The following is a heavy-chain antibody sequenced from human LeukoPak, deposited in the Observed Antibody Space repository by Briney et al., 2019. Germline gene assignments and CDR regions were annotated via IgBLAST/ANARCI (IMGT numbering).Heavy chain of an antibody. D-gene: IGHD2-2*01. CDR3: ARGGVNVEYCSSTSCYVRSANWFDP. CDR2: IYYSGST. V-gene: IGHV4-39*07. Sequence: SETLSLTCIVSGGSISSSYYYWGWIRQPPGKGLEWIVNIYYSGSTYYNPSLKSRVTISIDTSKNQFSLKLSSVTAADTAVYYCARGGVNVEYCSSTSCYVRSANWFDPWGQGTLVTVSS. J-gene: IGHJ5*02. CDR1: GGSISSSYYY.